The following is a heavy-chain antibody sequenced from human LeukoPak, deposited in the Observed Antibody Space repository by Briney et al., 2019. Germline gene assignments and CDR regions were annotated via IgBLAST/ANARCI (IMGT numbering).Heavy chain of an antibody. Sequence: GGSLRLSCVASQFTFRNYWRHWVRHAPGRGLEWLSYISPDGSSTTYADSVRGRFTISRDNAKNTLYLQMNSLRAEDTAVYFCATAWSYWGQGTLVTVSS. CDR3: ATAWSY. V-gene: IGHV3-74*03. CDR1: QFTFRNYW. D-gene: IGHD2-21*02. J-gene: IGHJ4*02. CDR2: ISPDGSST.